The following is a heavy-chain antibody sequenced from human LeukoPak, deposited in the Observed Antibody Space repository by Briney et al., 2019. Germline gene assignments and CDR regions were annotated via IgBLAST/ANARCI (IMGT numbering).Heavy chain of an antibody. CDR3: ARGPEKNCSSTSCYIGWFDP. CDR1: GYTFTSYY. V-gene: IGHV1-46*01. Sequence: ASVKVSCKASGYTFTSYYMHWVRQAPGQGLEVMGIINPSGGSTSYAQKFQGRVTMTRDMSTSTVYMELSSLRSEDTAVYYCARGPEKNCSSTSCYIGWFDPWGQGTLVTVSS. D-gene: IGHD2-2*02. CDR2: INPSGGST. J-gene: IGHJ5*02.